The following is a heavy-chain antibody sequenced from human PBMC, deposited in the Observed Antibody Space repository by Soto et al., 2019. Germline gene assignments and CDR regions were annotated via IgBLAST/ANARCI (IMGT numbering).Heavy chain of an antibody. D-gene: IGHD6-19*01. V-gene: IGHV4-34*01. CDR3: AICLIRGCQYSGGWYYFAT. CDR1: GGSSSGYT. J-gene: IGHJ4*02. Sequence: PSETLSLTWDVYGGSSSGYTWTWIRHTPGKGMQWIGQINHSGSANYNPSLKRRVTISVHTSNSQFSLELSSVTAADTAVYYCAICLIRGCQYSGGWYYFATWGQATHVT. CDR2: INHSGSA.